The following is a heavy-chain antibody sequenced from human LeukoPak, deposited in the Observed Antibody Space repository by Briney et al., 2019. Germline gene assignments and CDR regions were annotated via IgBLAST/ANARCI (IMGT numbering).Heavy chain of an antibody. J-gene: IGHJ4*02. CDR2: INHSGST. D-gene: IGHD2-21*02. V-gene: IGHV4-34*01. CDR1: GGSFSGYY. CDR3: ARAPLYCGGDCYLPYFDY. Sequence: SETLSLTCAVYGGSFSGYYWSWIRQPPGKGLEWIGEINHSGSTNYNPSLKSRVTISVDTSKNQFSLKLSSVTAADTAVYYCARAPLYCGGDCYLPYFDYWGQGTLVTASS.